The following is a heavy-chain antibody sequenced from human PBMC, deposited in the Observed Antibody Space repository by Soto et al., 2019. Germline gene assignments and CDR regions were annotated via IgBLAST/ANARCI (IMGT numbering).Heavy chain of an antibody. CDR3: GRETTRGNGFDP. CDR1: GGSISSYY. CDR2: IYTGGST. J-gene: IGHJ5*02. Sequence: SETLSLTCAASGGSISSYYWSWIRQAAGKGLEWVGRIYTGGSTNYNLSLKSRGTMSVDTSKDQFSLKLISVTAADTAVDYCGRETTRGNGFDPWGQGTLVTVSS. D-gene: IGHD4-17*01. V-gene: IGHV4-4*07.